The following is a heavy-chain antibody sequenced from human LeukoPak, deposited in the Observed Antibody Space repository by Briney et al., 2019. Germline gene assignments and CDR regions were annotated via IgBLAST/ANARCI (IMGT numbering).Heavy chain of an antibody. CDR2: IYHSGST. CDR1: GGSISSSNW. J-gene: IGHJ5*02. D-gene: IGHD3-10*01. V-gene: IGHV4-4*02. Sequence: KSSETLSLTCAVSGGSISSSNWWSWVRQPPGKGLEWIGEIYHSGSTNYNPSLKSRVTISVDKSKNQFSLKLSSVTAADTAVYYCARDRHYYGSGSYYTLSVYKYNWFDPWGQGTLVTVSS. CDR3: ARDRHYYGSGSYYTLSVYKYNWFDP.